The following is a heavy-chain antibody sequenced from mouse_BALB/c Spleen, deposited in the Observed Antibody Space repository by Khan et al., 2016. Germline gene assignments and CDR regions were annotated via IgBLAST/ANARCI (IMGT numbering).Heavy chain of an antibody. D-gene: IGHD4-1*01. Sequence: EVELVESGGGLVQPGGSRKLSCAASGFTFSDYGMAWVRQAPGKGPEWVAFISSGSSTIYYADTVKGRFTISRDNPKNTLFLQMTSLRSEDTAMYYCARSRTGTDYAMDYWGQGTAVTVSS. J-gene: IGHJ4*01. CDR1: GFTFSDYG. V-gene: IGHV5-17*02. CDR3: ARSRTGTDYAMDY. CDR2: ISSGSSTI.